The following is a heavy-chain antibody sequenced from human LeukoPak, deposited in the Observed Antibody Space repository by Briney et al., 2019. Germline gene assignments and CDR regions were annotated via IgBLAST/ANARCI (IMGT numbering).Heavy chain of an antibody. CDR2: IYGGGKT. D-gene: IGHD3-10*01. V-gene: IGHV3-53*01. J-gene: IGHJ6*02. CDR3: ARDQATMIRNASDV. Sequence: GGSLRLSCAASGFTVSSNYMNWVRQAPGKGLEWVSVIYGGGKTYYADSVKGRFTLSRDNSKNMLFLQMNGLRVEDTAVYYCARDQATMIRNASDVWGQGTTVTVSS. CDR1: GFTVSSNY.